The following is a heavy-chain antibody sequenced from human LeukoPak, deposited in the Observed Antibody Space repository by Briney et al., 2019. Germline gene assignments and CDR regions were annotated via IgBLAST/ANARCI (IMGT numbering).Heavy chain of an antibody. V-gene: IGHV3-30-3*01. D-gene: IGHD1-26*01. CDR2: ISYDGSNK. CDR3: ARDRQGGDY. CDR1: GFTFSSYT. J-gene: IGHJ4*02. Sequence: GSLRLSCAASGFTFSSYTLHWVRQAPGKGLEWVAVISYDGSNKYYAESVKGRFTISRGNSKNTLYLQMNSLRAEDTAVYYCARDRQGGDYWGQGTLVTVSS.